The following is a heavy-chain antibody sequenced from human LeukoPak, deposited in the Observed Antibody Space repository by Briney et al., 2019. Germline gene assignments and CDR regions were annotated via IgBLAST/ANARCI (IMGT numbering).Heavy chain of an antibody. V-gene: IGHV3-21*01. Sequence: PGGSLRLSCAASGFTFSNYAMNWVRQAPGKGLEWVSLISGSTGSTYYADSVKGRFTISRDNAKNSLYLQTNSLRAEDTAVYYCARAGRYCSSTSCYDYWGQGTLVTVSS. CDR2: ISGSTGST. J-gene: IGHJ4*02. CDR1: GFTFSNYA. D-gene: IGHD2-2*01. CDR3: ARAGRYCSSTSCYDY.